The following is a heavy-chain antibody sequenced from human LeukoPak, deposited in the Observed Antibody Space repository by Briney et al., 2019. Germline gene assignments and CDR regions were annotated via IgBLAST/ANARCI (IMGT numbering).Heavy chain of an antibody. CDR2: ISSNGGST. D-gene: IGHD1-26*01. Sequence: HAGGSLRLSCAASGFTFSRYAMHWVRQAPGKGLEYVSAISSNGGSTYYANSVKGRFTISRDNSKNTLYLQMGSLRAEDMAVYYCAREETGSYAYWGQGTLVTVSS. CDR3: AREETGSYAY. V-gene: IGHV3-64*01. J-gene: IGHJ4*02. CDR1: GFTFSRYA.